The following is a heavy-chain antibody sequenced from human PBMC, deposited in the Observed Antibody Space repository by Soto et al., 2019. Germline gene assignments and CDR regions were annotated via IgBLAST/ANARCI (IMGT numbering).Heavy chain of an antibody. V-gene: IGHV3-23*01. CDR1: GFTFSSYA. D-gene: IGHD6-19*01. Sequence: PRWSLRLSCAASGFTFSSYAMSWFRQAPGKGLEWVSAISGSGGSTYYADSVKGRFTISRDNSKNTLYLQMNSLRAEDTAVYYCAKDGVAVAGPPFDYWGQGTLVTVSS. CDR3: AKDGVAVAGPPFDY. CDR2: ISGSGGST. J-gene: IGHJ4*02.